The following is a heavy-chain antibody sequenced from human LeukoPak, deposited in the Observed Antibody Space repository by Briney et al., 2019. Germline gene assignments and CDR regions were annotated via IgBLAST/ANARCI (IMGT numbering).Heavy chain of an antibody. CDR3: ARGGYYGSGNDFRFDP. CDR1: GGSISSYY. V-gene: IGHV4-59*01. J-gene: IGHJ5*02. Sequence: NPSETLSLTCTVSGGSISSYYWSWIRQSPGKGLECIGYIHYTGSTNYNPSLKSRVTISVETSKNQLSLKLKSVTAADTAVYYCARGGYYGSGNDFRFDPWGQGTLVTVSS. D-gene: IGHD3-10*01. CDR2: IHYTGST.